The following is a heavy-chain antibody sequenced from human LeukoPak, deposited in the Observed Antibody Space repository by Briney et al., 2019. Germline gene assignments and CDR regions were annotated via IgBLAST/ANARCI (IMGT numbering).Heavy chain of an antibody. J-gene: IGHJ3*02. V-gene: IGHV4-59*11. CDR1: SGSISSHY. Sequence: PSETLSLTCTVSSGSISSHYWSWIRQSPERGLEWIGFIYYTGTTRYNPSLRGRVTMSVDSSRNHFSLKLASMAAADTALYYCARLLNNDNAGDPDTFDMWGQGTMVTVSS. CDR2: IYYTGTT. D-gene: IGHD2-21*02. CDR3: ARLLNNDNAGDPDTFDM.